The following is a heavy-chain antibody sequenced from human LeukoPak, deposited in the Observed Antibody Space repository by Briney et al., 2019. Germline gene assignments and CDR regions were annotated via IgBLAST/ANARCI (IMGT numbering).Heavy chain of an antibody. J-gene: IGHJ4*02. CDR1: GGSISSGSYC. V-gene: IGHV4-61*02. CDR3: AGSPYSSGWSGVDY. CDR2: IFPSGST. Sequence: KTSETLSLTCTVSGGSISSGSYCWSWLRQPAGKGLEWIGRIFPSGSTNYNPSLKSRVTISIDTSKNQFSLKLSSVTAADTAVYYCAGSPYSSGWSGVDYWGQGTLVTVSS. D-gene: IGHD6-19*01.